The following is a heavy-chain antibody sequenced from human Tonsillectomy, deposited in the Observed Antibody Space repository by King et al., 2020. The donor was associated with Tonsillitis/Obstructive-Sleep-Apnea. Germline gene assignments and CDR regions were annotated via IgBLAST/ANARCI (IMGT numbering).Heavy chain of an antibody. CDR3: AGVWEPRMGPQSYYYYYMDV. CDR1: GYTFTSYG. J-gene: IGHJ6*03. D-gene: IGHD1-26*01. CDR2: ISAYNGNT. V-gene: IGHV1-18*01. Sequence: VQLVESGAEVKKPGASVKVSCKASGYTFTSYGISWVRQAPGQGLEWMGWISAYNGNTNYAQKLQGRVTMTTDTSTSTAYMELRSLRSDDTAVYYCAGVWEPRMGPQSYYYYYMDVWGKGTTVTVSS.